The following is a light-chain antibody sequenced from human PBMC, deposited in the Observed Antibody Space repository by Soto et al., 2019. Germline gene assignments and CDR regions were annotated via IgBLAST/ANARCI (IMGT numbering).Light chain of an antibody. Sequence: EIVLTQSPGTLSLSPGERATPSCRASQSDSSRFLAWYQQKPGQAPRLLIHSTFRRDTGIPDRFSGSGSGTDFTLTISRLEPEDYAVYYCQLYGSSWTFGQGTKVEIK. CDR1: QSDSSRF. CDR2: STF. V-gene: IGKV3-20*01. CDR3: QLYGSSWT. J-gene: IGKJ1*01.